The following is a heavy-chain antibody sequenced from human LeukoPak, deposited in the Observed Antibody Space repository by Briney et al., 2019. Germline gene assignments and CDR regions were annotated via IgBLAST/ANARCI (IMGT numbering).Heavy chain of an antibody. Sequence: ASVKVSCKASGHTFTSYDIHWVRQATGQGLEWMGWMNPNSGNTGYAQKFQGRVTITRNTSISTAYMELSRLRSEDTAVYYCARGNLGYCSSSSCYRLDYWGQGTLVTVSS. J-gene: IGHJ4*02. CDR2: MNPNSGNT. D-gene: IGHD2-2*02. V-gene: IGHV1-8*01. CDR1: GHTFTSYD. CDR3: ARGNLGYCSSSSCYRLDY.